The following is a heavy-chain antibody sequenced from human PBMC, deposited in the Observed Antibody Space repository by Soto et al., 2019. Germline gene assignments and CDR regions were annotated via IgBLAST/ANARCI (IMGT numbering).Heavy chain of an antibody. CDR3: ARAIMATNPRPFDY. CDR1: GGTFSSYA. J-gene: IGHJ4*02. V-gene: IGHV1-69*13. Sequence: ASVKVSCKASGGTFSSYAISWVRQAPGQGLEWMGGIIPIFGTANYAQKFQGRVTITADESTSTAYMELSSLRSEDTAVYYCARAIMATNPRPFDYWGQGTLVTVSS. D-gene: IGHD5-12*01. CDR2: IIPIFGTA.